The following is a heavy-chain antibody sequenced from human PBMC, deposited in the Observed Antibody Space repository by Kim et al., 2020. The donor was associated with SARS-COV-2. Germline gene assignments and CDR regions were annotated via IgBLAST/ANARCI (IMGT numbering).Heavy chain of an antibody. Sequence: VKGRFTISRDNAKNALYLLMNSLRAEDTALYYCSKDMDGDFGTVDAFDIWGQGTMVTVSS. J-gene: IGHJ3*02. CDR3: SKDMDGDFGTVDAFDI. D-gene: IGHD4-17*01. V-gene: IGHV3-9*01.